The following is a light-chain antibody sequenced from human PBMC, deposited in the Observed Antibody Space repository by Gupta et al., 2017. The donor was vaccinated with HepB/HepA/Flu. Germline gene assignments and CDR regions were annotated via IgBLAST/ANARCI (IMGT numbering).Light chain of an antibody. V-gene: IGLV3-21*03. CDR3: QVWDSSSDHWV. CDR2: DDS. J-gene: IGLJ3*02. CDR1: NIRSKS. Sequence: SYVLTQPPSVSVAPGKTATITCDGNNIRSKSVHWYQQKPGQAPVLVVYDDSDRPSGIPERISGSNSGNTATLTISTVEAGEEADYHCQVWDSSSDHWVFGEGTKLTVL.